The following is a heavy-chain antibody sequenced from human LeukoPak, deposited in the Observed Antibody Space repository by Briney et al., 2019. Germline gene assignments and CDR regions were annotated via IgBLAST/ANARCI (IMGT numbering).Heavy chain of an antibody. J-gene: IGHJ3*01. CDR3: AADGEYAFLV. V-gene: IGHV3-74*01. CDR1: GLTFHNTW. CDR2: IKGGGITT. D-gene: IGHD2/OR15-2a*01. Sequence: GGSLRLSCAASGLTFHNTWMHWIRQAPGKGLVCVSRIKGGGITTTYADSVKGRFAVSRDNAKNTLYLQMHSLRAEDTAVYYCAADGEYAFLVWGQGTMVTVSS.